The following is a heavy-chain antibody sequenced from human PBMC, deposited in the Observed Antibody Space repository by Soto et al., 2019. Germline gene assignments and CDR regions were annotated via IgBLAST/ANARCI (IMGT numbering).Heavy chain of an antibody. CDR2: ISNSGGST. J-gene: IGHJ4*02. V-gene: IGHV3-23*01. Sequence: EGQLLESGGGLVQPGGSLRLSCVASGFTFSNYAMSWVRQAPGKGLEWVSSISNSGGSTYYPDSVKGRFTISRDNSKNTWYLQMNGLGDEDTATYYCAKEGAMIQIWPSSHDYWGQGCLVTV. D-gene: IGHD5-18*01. CDR3: AKEGAMIQIWPSSHDY. CDR1: GFTFSNYA.